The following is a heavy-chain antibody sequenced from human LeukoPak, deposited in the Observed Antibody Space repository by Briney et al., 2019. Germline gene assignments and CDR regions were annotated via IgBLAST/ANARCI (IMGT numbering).Heavy chain of an antibody. Sequence: GGSLRLSCAASGFXFSRNWMNWVRQAPGKGLEWVANIKQDGSEKYYVGSVKGRFTISRDNARNSLYLQMNSLRAEDTAVYYCAREFFGADYFDFWGQGTLVTVSS. V-gene: IGHV3-7*05. J-gene: IGHJ4*02. CDR3: AREFFGADYFDF. CDR2: IKQDGSEK. D-gene: IGHD3-3*01. CDR1: GFXFSRNW.